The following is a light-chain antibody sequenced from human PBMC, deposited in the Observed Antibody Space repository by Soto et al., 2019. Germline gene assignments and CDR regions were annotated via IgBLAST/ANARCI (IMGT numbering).Light chain of an antibody. CDR3: QQYNDYSPT. Sequence: EIVMTQSPASLSVSPGDGATLSCRASQNIYSWLAWYQQKPGKAPKFLIYKASSLGSGVPSRFSGSGSGTEFTLTISSLQPDDFATYYCQQYNDYSPTFGQGTKVETK. J-gene: IGKJ1*01. V-gene: IGKV1-5*03. CDR1: QNIYSW. CDR2: KAS.